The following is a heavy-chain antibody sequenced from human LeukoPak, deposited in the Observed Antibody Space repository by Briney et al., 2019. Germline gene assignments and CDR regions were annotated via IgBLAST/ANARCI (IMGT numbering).Heavy chain of an antibody. V-gene: IGHV1-18*01. D-gene: IGHD2-15*01. J-gene: IGHJ4*02. CDR2: IRVYNGNT. CDR1: VYTLTAYG. CDR3: ARGPTLRIDCSGGSCYGTWVAGVDY. Sequence: ASPKASPAPSVYTLTAYGISSVPPAPRQGRESVGWIRVYNGNTNYAQKLQGRVTMTTDTSTSTAYMELRSLRSDDTAVYYCARGPTLRIDCSGGSCYGTWVAGVDYWGQGTLVTVSS.